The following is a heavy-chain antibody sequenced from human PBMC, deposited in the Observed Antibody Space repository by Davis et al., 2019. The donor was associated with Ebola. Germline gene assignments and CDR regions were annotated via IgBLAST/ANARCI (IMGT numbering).Heavy chain of an antibody. D-gene: IGHD2-2*01. V-gene: IGHV3-11*01. CDR1: GFTFSDYY. Sequence: GGSLRLSCAASGFTFSDYYMSWIRQAPGKGLEWVSYISSSGSTIYYADSVKGRFTISRDNAKNSLYLQMNSLRAEDTAVYYCARTGRYCSSTSCYGDYWGQGTLVTVSS. J-gene: IGHJ4*02. CDR2: ISSSGSTI. CDR3: ARTGRYCSSTSCYGDY.